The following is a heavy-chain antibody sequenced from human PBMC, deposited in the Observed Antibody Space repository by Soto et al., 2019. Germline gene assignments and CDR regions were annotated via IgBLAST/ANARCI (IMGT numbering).Heavy chain of an antibody. D-gene: IGHD5-12*01. CDR2: ISAYNGNT. V-gene: IGHV1-18*01. CDR1: GYTFTGYG. CDR3: AVATSPLYYYYGMDV. J-gene: IGHJ6*02. Sequence: QVQLVQSGAEVKKPGASVKVSCKASGYTFTGYGISWVRQAPGQGLEWMGWISAYNGNTNYAQKLQGRVTMTTDTSTSTAYMELRSLRSDDTAVYYCAVATSPLYYYYGMDVWGQGTTVTVSS.